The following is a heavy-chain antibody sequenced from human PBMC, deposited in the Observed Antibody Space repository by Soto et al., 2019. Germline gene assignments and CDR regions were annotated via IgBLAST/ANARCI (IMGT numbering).Heavy chain of an antibody. J-gene: IGHJ6*02. CDR1: GYPFTHYG. Sequence: QVQLVQSGAEVKKPGASVKVSCKSSGYPFTHYGITWVRQAPGQGLEWMGWISPFNGNTNYGQTLQGRVTLTTDTSTSTGYMELRSLRSDDTAVYYCARDQSFDRSYYDGRDVWGQGTKVTVSS. D-gene: IGHD3-10*01. CDR3: ARDQSFDRSYYDGRDV. CDR2: ISPFNGNT. V-gene: IGHV1-18*01.